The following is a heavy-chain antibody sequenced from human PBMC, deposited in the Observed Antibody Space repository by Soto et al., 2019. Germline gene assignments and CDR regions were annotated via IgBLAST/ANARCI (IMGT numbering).Heavy chain of an antibody. CDR3: AKQNMIFGVHLPLDYYGMDV. J-gene: IGHJ6*02. V-gene: IGHV3-23*01. D-gene: IGHD3-3*01. Sequence: LRLSCAASGFTFSSYAMSWVRQAPGKGLEWVSAISGSGSSTFYADSVLRRFTISRDNSENTLYLQMNSLRAEDAAVYYCAKQNMIFGVHLPLDYYGMDVWGQGTTVTVSS. CDR1: GFTFSSYA. CDR2: ISGSGSST.